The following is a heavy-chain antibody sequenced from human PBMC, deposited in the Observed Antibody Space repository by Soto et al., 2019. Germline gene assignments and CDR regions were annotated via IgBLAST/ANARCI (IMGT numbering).Heavy chain of an antibody. D-gene: IGHD6-13*01. V-gene: IGHV3-73*02. CDR1: GFTFSGSA. CDR3: TRRRTYGGSSWYNWFDP. J-gene: IGHJ5*02. Sequence: EVQLVESGGGLVQPGGSLKLSCAASGFTFSGSAMHWVRQASGKGLEWVGRIRSKANSYATAYAASVKGRFTISRDDSKNTAYLQMNSLKTEDTAVYYCTRRRTYGGSSWYNWFDPWGQGTLVTVSS. CDR2: IRSKANSYAT.